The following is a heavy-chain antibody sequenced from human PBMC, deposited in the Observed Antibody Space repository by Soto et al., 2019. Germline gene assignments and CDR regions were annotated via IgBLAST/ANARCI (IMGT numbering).Heavy chain of an antibody. V-gene: IGHV6-1*01. CDR3: ARAYYDFWSGYYKSFDY. J-gene: IGHJ4*02. D-gene: IGHD3-3*01. CDR2: TYYRSKWYN. Sequence: SQTLSLTCAISGDRVSSNSAAWNWIRQSPSRGLEWLGRTYYRSKWYNDYAVSVKSRITINPDTSKNQFSLQLNSVTPEDTAVYYCARAYYDFWSGYYKSFDYWGQGTLVTVSS. CDR1: GDRVSSNSAA.